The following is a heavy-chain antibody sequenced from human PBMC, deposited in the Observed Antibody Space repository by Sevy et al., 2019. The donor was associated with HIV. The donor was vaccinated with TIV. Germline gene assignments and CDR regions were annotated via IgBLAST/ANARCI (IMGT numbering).Heavy chain of an antibody. CDR2: FYSGSST. V-gene: IGHV3-53*01. CDR3: ARGRGVFGAVAINWFDP. Sequence: GESLKISCAASGFTVSSSYMTWVRQPPGKGLEWVSVFYSGSSTYYADPVKGRFTISRDNSKNPLYLQMNNLKADDTAVYYCARGRGVFGAVAINWFDPWGQGALVTVSS. J-gene: IGHJ5*02. CDR1: GFTVSSSY. D-gene: IGHD3-3*01.